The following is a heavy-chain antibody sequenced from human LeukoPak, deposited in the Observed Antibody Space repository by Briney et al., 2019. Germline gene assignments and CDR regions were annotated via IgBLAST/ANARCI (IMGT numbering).Heavy chain of an antibody. CDR2: INHSGST. CDR1: GGSFSGYY. D-gene: IGHD6-13*01. CDR3: ARVTGYRIEDYFDY. V-gene: IGHV4-34*01. J-gene: IGHJ4*02. Sequence: SETLSLTCAVYGGSFSGYYWSWIRQPPGKGLEWLGEINHSGSTNYNPSLKSRVTISVDTSKNQLSLKLSSVTAADTAVYYCARVTGYRIEDYFDYWGQGTLVTVSS.